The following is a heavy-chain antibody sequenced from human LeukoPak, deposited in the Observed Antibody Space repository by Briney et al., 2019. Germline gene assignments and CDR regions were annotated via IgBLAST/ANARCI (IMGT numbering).Heavy chain of an antibody. D-gene: IGHD1-26*01. J-gene: IGHJ4*02. CDR3: AKDGGGSYSYFDY. Sequence: GGSLRLSCTTSGFTFATYAVSWVRQAPGKGLEWVSAISGSGGSTYYADSVKGRFTISRDNSKNTLYLQMNSLRAEDTAVYYCAKDGGGSYSYFDYWGQGTLVTVSS. CDR1: GFTFATYA. V-gene: IGHV3-23*01. CDR2: ISGSGGST.